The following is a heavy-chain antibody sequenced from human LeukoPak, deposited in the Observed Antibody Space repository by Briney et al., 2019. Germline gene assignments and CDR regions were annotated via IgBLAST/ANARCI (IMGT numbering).Heavy chain of an antibody. Sequence: GGSLRLSCAASGFSFSNYWMSWVRQAPGKGLEWVANIKQDGSESYYVGSVKGRLTISRDNAKNSLYLQMNSLRAEDTAVYYCAKDSYSKGDYWGQGTLVTVSS. J-gene: IGHJ4*02. D-gene: IGHD4-11*01. V-gene: IGHV3-7*05. CDR1: GFSFSNYW. CDR2: IKQDGSES. CDR3: AKDSYSKGDY.